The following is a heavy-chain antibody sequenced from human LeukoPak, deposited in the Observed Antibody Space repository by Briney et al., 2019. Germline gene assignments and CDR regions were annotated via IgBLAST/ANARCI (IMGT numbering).Heavy chain of an antibody. CDR1: GGSISSSSFY. D-gene: IGHD6-13*01. J-gene: IGHJ4*02. CDR2: IHYSGST. Sequence: SETLSLTCTVSGGSISSSSFYWGWIRQPPGKGLEWIGSIHYSGSTYYNPSLNSRVTISVDTSKNQFSLNLISVTAADTAVYYCARSSLSSNGNFDYWGQGTLVTVSS. CDR3: ARSSLSSNGNFDY. V-gene: IGHV4-39*07.